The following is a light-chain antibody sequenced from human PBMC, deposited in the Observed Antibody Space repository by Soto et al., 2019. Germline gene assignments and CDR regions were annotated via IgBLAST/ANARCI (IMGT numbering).Light chain of an antibody. J-gene: IGKJ1*01. CDR2: KAA. Sequence: DIQMTQSPSTLSASVGDRVTITCRASPSISSWLSWYQQKPGKAPQLLIYKAASFESGAPSRFSGSGSGTEFTLNISSLQPDDFATYYCQQYNIYGTFGQGNKVEIK. CDR3: QQYNIYGT. V-gene: IGKV1-5*03. CDR1: PSISSW.